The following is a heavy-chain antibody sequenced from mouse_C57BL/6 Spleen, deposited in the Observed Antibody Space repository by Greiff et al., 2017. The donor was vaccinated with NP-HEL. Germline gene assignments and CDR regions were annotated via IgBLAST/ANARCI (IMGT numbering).Heavy chain of an antibody. D-gene: IGHD2-5*01. Sequence: QVQLQQPGAELVKPGASVKLSCKASGYTFTSSWMHWVKQRPGQGLEWIGMIHPTSGSTNYNEKFKGKATLTVDKSSSTAYMQLSSLTSEDSAVYYCAREDYYSTSDVWGTGTTVTVSS. V-gene: IGHV1-64*01. CDR3: AREDYYSTSDV. CDR1: GYTFTSSW. J-gene: IGHJ1*03. CDR2: IHPTSGST.